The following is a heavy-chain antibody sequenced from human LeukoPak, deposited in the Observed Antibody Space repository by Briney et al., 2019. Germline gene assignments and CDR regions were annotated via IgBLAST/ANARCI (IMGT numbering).Heavy chain of an antibody. J-gene: IGHJ4*02. V-gene: IGHV3-66*01. Sequence: GGSLRLSCAASGFTVSGNYMNWVRQAPGEGLEWVSVIYSGGGTYYADSVKGRFTTSRDNSKNTLYLHMNSLRAEDTAVYYCAREPAARGYWGQGTLVTVSS. CDR1: GFTVSGNY. CDR3: AREPAARGY. CDR2: IYSGGGT. D-gene: IGHD2-2*01.